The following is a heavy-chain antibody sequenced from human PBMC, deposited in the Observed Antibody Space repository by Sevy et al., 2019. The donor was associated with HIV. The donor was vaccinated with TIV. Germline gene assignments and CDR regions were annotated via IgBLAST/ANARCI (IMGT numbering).Heavy chain of an antibody. CDR2: ISSSSSTI. CDR1: GFTFSSYS. J-gene: IGHJ4*02. V-gene: IGHV3-48*01. Sequence: GGSLRLSCAASGFTFSSYSMNWVRQAPGKGLEWVSYISSSSSTIYYADSVKGRFTISRDNAKNSLYLQMNSLRAEDTAVYYCARDGSYYDSSGYYPPFDYWGQGTLVTV. CDR3: ARDGSYYDSSGYYPPFDY. D-gene: IGHD3-22*01.